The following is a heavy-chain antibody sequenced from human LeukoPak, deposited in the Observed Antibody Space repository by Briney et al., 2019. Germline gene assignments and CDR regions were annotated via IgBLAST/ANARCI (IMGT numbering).Heavy chain of an antibody. J-gene: IGHJ3*02. Sequence: SVKVSCKASRGTFSRYAISWVRQAPGQGLAWMGGIIPIFCKANYAQKFQGRVTITADESTSTAYMEMSSLRAEDTAVYYCASQPGYGDAFDIWGQGTMVTVSS. CDR2: IIPIFCKA. CDR1: RGTFSRYA. CDR3: ASQPGYGDAFDI. D-gene: IGHD6-13*01. V-gene: IGHV1-69*01.